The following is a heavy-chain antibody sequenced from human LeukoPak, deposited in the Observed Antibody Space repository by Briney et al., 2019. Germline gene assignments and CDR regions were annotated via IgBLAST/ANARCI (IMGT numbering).Heavy chain of an antibody. CDR3: AKPALYCSGGSCYSNYYYYMDV. CDR1: GFIFSNYA. Sequence: GGSLRLSCATSGFIFSNYAVNWVRQAPGKGLEWVSIISGSGDTTYYADSVKGRFTISRDNSKNTLYLQMNSLRAEDTAVYYCAKPALYCSGGSCYSNYYYYMDVWGKGTTVTVSS. D-gene: IGHD2-15*01. CDR2: ISGSGDTT. J-gene: IGHJ6*03. V-gene: IGHV3-23*01.